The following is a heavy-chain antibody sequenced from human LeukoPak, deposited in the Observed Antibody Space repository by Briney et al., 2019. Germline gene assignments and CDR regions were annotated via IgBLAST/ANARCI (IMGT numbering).Heavy chain of an antibody. CDR1: GFTFSSYW. D-gene: IGHD3-10*01. CDR2: INSDGSST. CDR3: ARDGVLWFGEQYYYAMDV. J-gene: IGHJ6*04. Sequence: GGSLRLSCAAPGFTFSSYWMHWVRQAPGKGLVWVSRINSDGSSTSYADSVKGRFTISRDNAKNTLYLQMNSLRAEDAAVYYCARDGVLWFGEQYYYAMDVWGKGTTVTVSS. V-gene: IGHV3-74*01.